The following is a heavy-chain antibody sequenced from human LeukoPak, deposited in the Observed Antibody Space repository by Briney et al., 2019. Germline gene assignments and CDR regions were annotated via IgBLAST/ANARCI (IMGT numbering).Heavy chain of an antibody. CDR3: ARESRAILTGYYPFSYYYGMDV. D-gene: IGHD3-9*01. CDR2: ISAYNGNT. V-gene: IGHV1-18*01. Sequence: ASVKVSCKASGYTFTSYGISWVRQAPGQGLEWMGWISAYNGNTNYAQKLQGRVTMTTDTSTSTAYMELRSLRSDDTAVYYCARESRAILTGYYPFSYYYGMDVWGQGTTVTVSS. J-gene: IGHJ6*02. CDR1: GYTFTSYG.